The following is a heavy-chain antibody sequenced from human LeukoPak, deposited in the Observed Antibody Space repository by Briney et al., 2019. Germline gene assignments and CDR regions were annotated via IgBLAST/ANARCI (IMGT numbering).Heavy chain of an antibody. CDR3: ARSQIEARTLDY. CDR2: MNPNSGNT. V-gene: IGHV1-8*01. Sequence: ASVKVSCKASGYTFTSYDINWVRQATGQGLEWMGWMNPNSGNTGYAQKFQGRVTMTRNTSISTAYMELSSLRSEDTAVYYCARSQIEARTLDYWGQGTLVTVSS. J-gene: IGHJ4*02. CDR1: GYTFTSYD. D-gene: IGHD1-26*01.